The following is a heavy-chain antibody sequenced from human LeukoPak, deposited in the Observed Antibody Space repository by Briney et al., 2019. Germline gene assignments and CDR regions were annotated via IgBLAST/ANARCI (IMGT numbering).Heavy chain of an antibody. D-gene: IGHD2-15*01. CDR1: GFTVSSYA. CDR3: AKSGLNRFDY. Sequence: GGSLRLSCAASGFTVSSYAMHWVRQAPGKGLEWVTIISYDGNNKYYADSVKGRFTISRDNSKNTLYLQMNSLRAEDTAVYYCAKSGLNRFDYWGQGTLVTVSS. V-gene: IGHV3-30*04. J-gene: IGHJ4*02. CDR2: ISYDGNNK.